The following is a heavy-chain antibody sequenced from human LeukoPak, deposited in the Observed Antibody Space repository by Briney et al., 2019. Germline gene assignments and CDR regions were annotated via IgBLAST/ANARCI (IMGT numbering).Heavy chain of an antibody. J-gene: IGHJ4*02. D-gene: IGHD3-10*01. V-gene: IGHV4-34*01. CDR1: GFTFSRYA. CDR3: ARGGRHTGSFGY. Sequence: LRLSCAASGFTFSRYAMHWVRQAPGKGLEWIGEINHSGSTNYNPSLKSRVTISVDTSKNQFSLKLSSVTAADTAVYYCARGGRHTGSFGYWGQGTLVTVSS. CDR2: INHSGST.